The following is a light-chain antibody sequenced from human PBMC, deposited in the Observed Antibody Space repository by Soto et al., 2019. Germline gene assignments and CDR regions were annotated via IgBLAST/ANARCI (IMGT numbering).Light chain of an antibody. J-gene: IGKJ2*01. CDR2: DTS. CDR1: QSVSSN. V-gene: IGKV3-15*01. CDR3: QQYNNWPLT. Sequence: EIVMTQSPGTLSVSPGESATLSCRASQSVSSNLAWYQQKPGQAPRLLIYDTSTRATGVPARVSGSGSGTEFTLTISSLLSEDIAVYNCQQYNNWPLTFGQGTKLEIK.